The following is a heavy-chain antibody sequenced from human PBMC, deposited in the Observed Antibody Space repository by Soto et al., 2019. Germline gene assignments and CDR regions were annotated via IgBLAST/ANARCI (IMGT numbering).Heavy chain of an antibody. Sequence: ASVRVSCKASGYTFTSYAMHWVRQAPGQRLEWMGWINAGNGNTKYSQKFQGRVTITRDTSASTVYMELSSLRSEDTAVYYCAREGLKRITMIVVAPGAFDIWGQGTMVTVSS. CDR3: AREGLKRITMIVVAPGAFDI. CDR2: INAGNGNT. CDR1: GYTFTSYA. D-gene: IGHD3-22*01. J-gene: IGHJ3*02. V-gene: IGHV1-3*01.